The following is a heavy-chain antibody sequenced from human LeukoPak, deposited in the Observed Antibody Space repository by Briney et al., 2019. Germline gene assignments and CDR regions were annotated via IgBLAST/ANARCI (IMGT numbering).Heavy chain of an antibody. Sequence: SETLSLTCTVSGGSISSYYRSWIRQPPGKGLEWIGYIYYSGSTNYNPSLKSRVTISVDTSKNQFSLKLSSVTAADTVVYYCARASMITFGGVITYYFDYWGQGTLVTVSS. CDR3: ARASMITFGGVITYYFDY. CDR1: GGSISSYY. J-gene: IGHJ4*02. CDR2: IYYSGST. D-gene: IGHD3-16*02. V-gene: IGHV4-59*01.